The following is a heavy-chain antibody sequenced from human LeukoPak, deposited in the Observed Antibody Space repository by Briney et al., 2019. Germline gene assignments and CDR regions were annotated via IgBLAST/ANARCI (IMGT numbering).Heavy chain of an antibody. CDR3: ASGSSGSAPFDY. CDR2: IYYSGST. J-gene: IGHJ4*02. V-gene: IGHV4-61*01. CDR1: GASISSGSNY. Sequence: PSETLSLTCSVSGASISSGSNYWGWIRQPPGKTLEWIGSIYYSGSTNYNPSLKSRVTISVDTSKNQFSLKLSSVTAADTAVYYCASGSSGSAPFDYWGQGTLVTVSS. D-gene: IGHD1-26*01.